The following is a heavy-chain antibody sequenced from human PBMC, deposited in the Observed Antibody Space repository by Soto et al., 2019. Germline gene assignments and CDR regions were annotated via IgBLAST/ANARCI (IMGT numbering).Heavy chain of an antibody. J-gene: IGHJ2*01. CDR3: ARDHSYCSSTSCYESWYFDL. CDR2: ISSSSSYI. D-gene: IGHD2-2*01. Sequence: EVQLVESGGGLVKPGGSLRLSCAASGFTFSSNSMNWVRQAPGKGLEWVSSISSSSSYIYYADSVKGRFTISRDNAKNSLYLQMNSLRAEDTAVYYCARDHSYCSSTSCYESWYFDLWGRGTLVTVSS. V-gene: IGHV3-21*01. CDR1: GFTFSSNS.